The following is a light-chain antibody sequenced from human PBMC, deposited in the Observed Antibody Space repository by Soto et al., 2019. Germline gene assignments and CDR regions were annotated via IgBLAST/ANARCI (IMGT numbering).Light chain of an antibody. Sequence: TQSPGTLSLSPGDGATLSCRASQSVSSWLAWYQQKPGKAPKLLIYGASTLESGVPSRFSGSGSGTDFILTISSLQPDDFATYYCQQYNTYSYTFGQGTKLEIK. J-gene: IGKJ2*01. CDR1: QSVSSW. CDR3: QQYNTYSYT. CDR2: GAS. V-gene: IGKV1-5*01.